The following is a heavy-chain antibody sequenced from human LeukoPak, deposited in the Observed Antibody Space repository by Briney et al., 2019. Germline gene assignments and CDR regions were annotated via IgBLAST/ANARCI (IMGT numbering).Heavy chain of an antibody. J-gene: IGHJ4*02. Sequence: SVTVSCTASGGTFSSYAISWVRQAPGQGLEWMGGIIPIFGTAIYAQKFQGRVTITADESTSTAYMELSSLRSEDTAVYYCARDAGFLEWLSTFDYWGQGTLVTVSS. CDR3: ARDAGFLEWLSTFDY. D-gene: IGHD3-3*01. CDR1: GGTFSSYA. V-gene: IGHV1-69*13. CDR2: IIPIFGTA.